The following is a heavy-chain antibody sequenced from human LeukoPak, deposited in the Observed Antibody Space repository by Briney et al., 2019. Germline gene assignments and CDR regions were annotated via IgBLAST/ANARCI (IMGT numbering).Heavy chain of an antibody. Sequence: PGGSLRLSCAASGFTFSSYAMSWVRQAPGKGLEWVSAISGSGGSTYYADSVKGRFTISGDNSKNTLYLQMNSLRAEDTAVYYCAKQIGVVWSGYSSWGQGTLVTVSS. CDR2: ISGSGGST. CDR3: AKQIGVVWSGYSS. CDR1: GFTFSSYA. J-gene: IGHJ5*02. D-gene: IGHD3-3*01. V-gene: IGHV3-23*01.